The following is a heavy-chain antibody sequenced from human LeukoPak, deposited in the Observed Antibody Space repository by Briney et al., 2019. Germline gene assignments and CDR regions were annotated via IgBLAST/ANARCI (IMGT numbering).Heavy chain of an antibody. D-gene: IGHD5-12*01. CDR2: IKQDVCEK. CDR3: ARGARSGYAKY. CDR1: GFTFSSYY. V-gene: IGHV3-7*01. J-gene: IGHJ4*02. Sequence: GGSLRLSCAASGFTFSSYYMSWVRQAPGKGLEWVANIKQDVCEKYYMDSVKGRFTISRDNAKNSLYLQMNSLRAEDTAVYYCARGARSGYAKYWGQGTLVTVSS.